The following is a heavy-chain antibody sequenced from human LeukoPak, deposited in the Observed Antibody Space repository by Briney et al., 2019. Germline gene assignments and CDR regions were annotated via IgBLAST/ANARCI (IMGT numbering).Heavy chain of an antibody. CDR2: ISSSSSYI. D-gene: IGHD2-2*02. Sequence: GGSLRLSCAASGSTFSSYSMNWVRQAPGKGLEWVSSISSSSSYIYYADSVKGRFTISRDNAKNSLYLQMNSLRAEDTAVYYCARDHCSSTSCYTDYWGQGTLVTVSS. V-gene: IGHV3-21*01. CDR3: ARDHCSSTSCYTDY. CDR1: GSTFSSYS. J-gene: IGHJ4*02.